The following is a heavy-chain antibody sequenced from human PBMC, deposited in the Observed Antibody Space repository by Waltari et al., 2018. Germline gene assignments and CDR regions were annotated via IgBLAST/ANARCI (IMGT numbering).Heavy chain of an antibody. CDR3: ARQEMTTIILTTFFDY. D-gene: IGHD4-4*01. J-gene: IGHJ4*02. Sequence: QVQLQESGPGLVKPSETLSLTCTVSGGSISSYYWSWIRQPAGKGLEWIGRIYTSGSTNYNPSLKSRVTMSVDTSKNQFSLKLSSVTAADTAVYYCARQEMTTIILTTFFDYWGQGTLVPVSS. CDR1: GGSISSYY. V-gene: IGHV4-4*07. CDR2: IYTSGST.